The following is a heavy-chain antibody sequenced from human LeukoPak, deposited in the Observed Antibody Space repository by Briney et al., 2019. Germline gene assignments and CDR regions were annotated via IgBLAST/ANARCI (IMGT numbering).Heavy chain of an antibody. CDR2: ISSSGSTI. J-gene: IGHJ4*02. CDR3: ARDSAAYYDSGGYYYFDY. D-gene: IGHD3-22*01. Sequence: SGGSLRLSCAASGFTFSSYEMNWVRQAPGKGLEWVSYISSSGSTIYYADSVKGRFTISRDNAKNSLYLQMNSLRAEDTAVYYCARDSAAYYDSGGYYYFDYWGQGTLVTVSS. CDR1: GFTFSSYE. V-gene: IGHV3-48*03.